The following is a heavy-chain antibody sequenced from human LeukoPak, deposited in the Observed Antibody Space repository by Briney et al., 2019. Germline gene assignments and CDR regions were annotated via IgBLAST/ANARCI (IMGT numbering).Heavy chain of an antibody. D-gene: IGHD4-11*01. V-gene: IGHV1-69*01. CDR1: GGTFSSYA. Sequence: SVKVSCKASGGTFSSYAISWVRQAPGQALEWMGGIIPIFGTANYAQKFQGRVTITADESTSTAYMELSSLGSGDTAVYYCAREGTTSPYSNSWFDPWGQGTLVTVSS. J-gene: IGHJ5*02. CDR3: AREGTTSPYSNSWFDP. CDR2: IIPIFGTA.